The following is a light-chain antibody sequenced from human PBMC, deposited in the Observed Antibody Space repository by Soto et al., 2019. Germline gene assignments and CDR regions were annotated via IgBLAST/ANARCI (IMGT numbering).Light chain of an antibody. CDR1: SSDVGSYKY. CDR3: STNISRTSLRV. CDR2: EVN. Sequence: QSALTQPASVSGSPGQSIAISCTGTSSDVGSYKYVSWYRQYPGKAPKLLIYEVNNRPSGVSNRFSGSKSGNTASLTISGLQGEDEGDYYCSTNISRTSLRVFGGGTKLTVL. V-gene: IGLV2-14*01. J-gene: IGLJ3*02.